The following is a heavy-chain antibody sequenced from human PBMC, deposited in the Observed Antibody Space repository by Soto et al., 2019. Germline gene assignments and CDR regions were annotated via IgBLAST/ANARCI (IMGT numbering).Heavy chain of an antibody. J-gene: IGHJ4*02. D-gene: IGHD3-16*01. V-gene: IGHV1-69*01. CDR3: RRDLKARGGGHDYARDY. CDR1: GGTFSSYA. CDR2: IIPIFGTA. Sequence: QVQLVQSGAEVKKPGSSVKVSCKASGGTFSSYAISWVRQAPGQGLEWMGGIIPIFGTANYAQKFQGRVTMAADESRSTAYVELGSLRSEDTAVYYCRRDLKARGGGHDYARDYWGQGTLVTVSS.